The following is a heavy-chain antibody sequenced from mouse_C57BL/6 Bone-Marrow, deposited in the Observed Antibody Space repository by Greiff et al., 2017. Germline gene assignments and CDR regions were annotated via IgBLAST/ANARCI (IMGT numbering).Heavy chain of an antibody. CDR1: GYAFTNYL. Sequence: VQVVESGAELVRPGTSVKVSCKASGYAFTNYLIEWVKQRPGQGLEWIGGVNPGSGGTNYTEKFKGKATMTTDKSSSTAYMPLSSLTSEDSAVCFCARGTVLRSYYFDYWDQGTTLTVSS. CDR3: ARGTVLRSYYFDY. J-gene: IGHJ2*01. V-gene: IGHV1-54*01. CDR2: VNPGSGGT. D-gene: IGHD1-1*01.